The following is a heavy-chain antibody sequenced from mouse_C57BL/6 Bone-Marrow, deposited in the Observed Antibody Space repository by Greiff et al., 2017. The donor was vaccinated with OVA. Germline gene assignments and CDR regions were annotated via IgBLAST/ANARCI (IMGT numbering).Heavy chain of an antibody. CDR2: IDPSDSET. Sequence: QVQLQQSGAELVRPGSSVKLSCKASGYTFTSYWMHWVKQRPIQGLEWIGNIDPSDSETHYNQKFKDKATLTVDKSSSTAYMQLSSLTSEDSAVYYCARDYDGDWYFDVWGTGTTVTVSS. D-gene: IGHD2-4*01. J-gene: IGHJ1*03. CDR1: GYTFTSYW. V-gene: IGHV1-52*01. CDR3: ARDYDGDWYFDV.